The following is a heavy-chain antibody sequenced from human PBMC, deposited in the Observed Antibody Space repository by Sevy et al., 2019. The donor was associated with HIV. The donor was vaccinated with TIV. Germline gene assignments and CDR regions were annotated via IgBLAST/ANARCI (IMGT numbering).Heavy chain of an antibody. D-gene: IGHD2-15*01. CDR3: ARDGEEGGWLPGYCSGGSCSNNYYYYMDV. V-gene: IGHV3-11*06. J-gene: IGHJ6*03. Sequence: GGSLRLSCAASGFTFSDYYMSWIRQAPGKGLEWVSYISSSSSYTNYADSVKGRFTISRDNTKNSLYLQMNSLRAEETDGYYCARDGEEGGWLPGYCSGGSCSNNYYYYMDVWGKGTTVTVSS. CDR1: GFTFSDYY. CDR2: ISSSSSYT.